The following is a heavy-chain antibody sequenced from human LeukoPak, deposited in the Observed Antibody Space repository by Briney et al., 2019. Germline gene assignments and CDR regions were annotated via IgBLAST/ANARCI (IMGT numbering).Heavy chain of an antibody. CDR3: AKNEGNYYDSSGYLPEQYYFDY. Sequence: GGSLRLSRAASGFTFSRYAMSWVRQAPGKGLEWVSALSGSGGSTYYADSVKGRVTISRDNSKNTLYLQMNSMRAEDTAVYYCAKNEGNYYDSSGYLPEQYYFDYWGQGTLVTVSS. D-gene: IGHD3-22*01. V-gene: IGHV3-23*01. J-gene: IGHJ4*02. CDR1: GFTFSRYA. CDR2: LSGSGGST.